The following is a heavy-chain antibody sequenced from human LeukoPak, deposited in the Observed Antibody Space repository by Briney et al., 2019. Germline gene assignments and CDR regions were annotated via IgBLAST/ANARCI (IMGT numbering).Heavy chain of an antibody. CDR1: GGTFNSYA. CDR3: ARDPPDSYSSGWYYFDY. D-gene: IGHD6-19*01. Sequence: SVKVSCKGSGGTFNSYAISWVRQAPGQGREWVGGIIPILGTANYAQKFQGRVKITTDESTSTAYMELSSLRSEDTAVYYCARDPPDSYSSGWYYFDYWGQGPLVTVSS. V-gene: IGHV1-69*05. J-gene: IGHJ4*02. CDR2: IIPILGTA.